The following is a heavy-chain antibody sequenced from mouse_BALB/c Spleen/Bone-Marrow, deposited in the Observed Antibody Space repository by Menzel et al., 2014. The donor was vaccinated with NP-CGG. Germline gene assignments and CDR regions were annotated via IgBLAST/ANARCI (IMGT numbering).Heavy chain of an antibody. D-gene: IGHD2-2*01. J-gene: IGHJ3*01. CDR2: IHPSDSET. CDR3: TRGDGYGGFAY. Sequence: QVQLQQPGAELVRPGASVKLSCKTSGYSFTTYWMNWVKQRPGQGLEWIGMIHPSDSETKLNQKFKEKATLTVDKSSNTAYMQLNSPTSEDSAVYYCTRGDGYGGFAYWGQGTLVTVSA. CDR1: GYSFTTYW. V-gene: IGHV1-61*01.